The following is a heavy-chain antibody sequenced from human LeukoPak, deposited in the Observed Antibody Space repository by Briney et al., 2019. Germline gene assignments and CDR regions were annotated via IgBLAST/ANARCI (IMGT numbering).Heavy chain of an antibody. CDR2: IYYSGST. J-gene: IGHJ4*02. CDR1: GGSISSSSYY. V-gene: IGHV4-39*01. CDR3: ASVRGGTAFDY. Sequence: PSETLSLTCTVSGGSISSSSYYWGWIRQPPGKGLEWIGSIYYSGSTYYNPSLKSRVTISVGTSRNQFSLKLSSVTAVDTAIYYCASVRGGTAFDYWGQGTLVTVSS. D-gene: IGHD1-7*01.